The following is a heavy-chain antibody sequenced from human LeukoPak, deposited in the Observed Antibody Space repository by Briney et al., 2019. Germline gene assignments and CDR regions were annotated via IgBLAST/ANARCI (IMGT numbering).Heavy chain of an antibody. J-gene: IGHJ4*02. CDR2: IYSGGCT. V-gene: IGHV3-53*01. CDR1: GFTVSSNY. Sequence: GGSLRLSCAASGFTVSSNYMSWVRQAPGKGLEWVSVIYSGGCTYYADSVKGRFTISRDNSKNTLYLQMNSLRAEDTAVYYCAKDRSETYYYDSSGYYWGQGTLVTVSS. CDR3: AKDRSETYYYDSSGYY. D-gene: IGHD3-22*01.